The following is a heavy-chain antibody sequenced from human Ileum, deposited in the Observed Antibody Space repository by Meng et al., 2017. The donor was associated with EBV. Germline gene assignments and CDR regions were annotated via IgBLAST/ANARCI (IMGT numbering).Heavy chain of an antibody. V-gene: IGHV2-5*01. CDR3: ARRPGSPSSRFDY. D-gene: IGHD6-6*01. CDR2: IYWNDDT. J-gene: IGHJ4*02. Sequence: QYTLKEYWPTLVQTQQTLTLTGSFSGFSLTSSGVGVGWIRQPPGKALELLALIYWNDDTRYSPSLKSRLTVTRATSKNQVVLTLTNVDPVDTATYYCARRPGSPSSRFDYWGQGTLVTVSS. CDR1: GFSLTSSGVG.